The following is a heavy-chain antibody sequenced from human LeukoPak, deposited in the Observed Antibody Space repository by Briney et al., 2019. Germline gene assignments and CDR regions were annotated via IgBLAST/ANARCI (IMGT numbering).Heavy chain of an antibody. Sequence: PGGSLRLSCAASGFTFSSYEMNWVRQAPGKGLEWVSYISSSGSTIYYADSVKGRFTISRDNAKNSLYLQMNSLRAEDTAVYYGARDNGYCSGGSCYSDWDYFDYWGQGTLVTVSS. D-gene: IGHD2-15*01. CDR3: ARDNGYCSGGSCYSDWDYFDY. CDR2: ISSSGSTI. J-gene: IGHJ4*02. V-gene: IGHV3-48*03. CDR1: GFTFSSYE.